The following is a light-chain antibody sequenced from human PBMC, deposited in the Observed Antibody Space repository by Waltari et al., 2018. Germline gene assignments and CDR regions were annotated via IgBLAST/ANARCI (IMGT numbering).Light chain of an antibody. CDR3: QALDSSRNAVI. J-gene: IGLJ2*01. V-gene: IGLV3-1*01. CDR2: QDF. CDR1: NLEDKY. Sequence: SYELTQPPSVSVSPGQTATITCSGDNLEDKYVCWYQQRPGQSPLLVIFQDFKRPSGIPERFSSSNSGQTATLTISGTQAIDEADYYCQALDSSRNAVIFGGGTKLTVL.